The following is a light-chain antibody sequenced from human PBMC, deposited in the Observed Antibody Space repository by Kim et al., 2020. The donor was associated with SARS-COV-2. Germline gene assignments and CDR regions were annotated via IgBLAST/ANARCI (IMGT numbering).Light chain of an antibody. J-gene: IGKJ4*01. CDR2: DAS. CDR3: QQRTSWPLT. Sequence: VSPGEVATLSCTARQSVSSHLAWYQQKPGQGPRRLIYDASNRATGIPARFSGSGSETDFTLTISSLGPEDFAVYYCQQRTSWPLTFGGGTKVDIK. V-gene: IGKV3-11*01. CDR1: QSVSSH.